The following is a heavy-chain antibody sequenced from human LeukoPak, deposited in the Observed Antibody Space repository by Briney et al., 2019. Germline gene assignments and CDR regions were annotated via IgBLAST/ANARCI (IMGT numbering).Heavy chain of an antibody. D-gene: IGHD4-23*01. CDR2: INHSGST. J-gene: IGHJ4*02. V-gene: IGHV4-34*01. CDR1: GGAFSTFF. CDR3: ARGGGNRLYYFDY. Sequence: PSETLSLTCAVYGGAFSTFFWRWIRQPPGKGLEWIGAINHSGSTNYNPSLKNRVIMAVDTSKKHLFLKLSSVTAADTAVDYCARGGGNRLYYFDYWGQGTLVTVSS.